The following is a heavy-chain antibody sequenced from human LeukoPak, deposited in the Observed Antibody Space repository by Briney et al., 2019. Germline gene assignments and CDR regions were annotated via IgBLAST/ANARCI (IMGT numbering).Heavy chain of an antibody. V-gene: IGHV1-69-2*01. CDR3: VFDY. CDR2: VDPQEGQK. CDR1: GYKFTDYY. J-gene: IGHJ4*02. Sequence: ASVKVSCMVSGYKFTDYYIHWVQQAPGKGLEWVGLVDPQEGQKMYAEKFQERVTIIADTSADTAYMELSGLRSEDTAVYYEVFDYWGQGTLVTVSS.